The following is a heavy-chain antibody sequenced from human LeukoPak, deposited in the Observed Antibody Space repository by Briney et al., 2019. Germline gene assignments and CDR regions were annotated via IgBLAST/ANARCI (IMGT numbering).Heavy chain of an antibody. CDR3: ARGIVVLSGAAPFDY. Sequence: PSETLSLTCTVSGYSISSGYYWGWIRQPPGKGLEWIGSIYHSGSTYYNPSLKSRVTISVDTSKNQFSLKLSSVTAADTAVYYCARGIVVLSGAAPFDYWGQGVLVTVSS. CDR1: GYSISSGYY. CDR2: IYHSGST. J-gene: IGHJ4*02. V-gene: IGHV4-38-2*02. D-gene: IGHD3-22*01.